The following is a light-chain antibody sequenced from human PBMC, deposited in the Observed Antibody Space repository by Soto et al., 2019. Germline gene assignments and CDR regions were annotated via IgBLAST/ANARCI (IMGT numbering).Light chain of an antibody. CDR3: SSFSRSIYVL. Sequence: QSALTQVASVSGFPGQSISISCTGTSSDVGGYNYVSWYQLNPCRAPKLIIFDVSNRPSWVSNRFSGSTSGNTASLTISGLEAEDGADAYCSSFSRSIYVLFGGGTKLTGL. CDR2: DVS. J-gene: IGLJ2*01. V-gene: IGLV2-14*03. CDR1: SSDVGGYNY.